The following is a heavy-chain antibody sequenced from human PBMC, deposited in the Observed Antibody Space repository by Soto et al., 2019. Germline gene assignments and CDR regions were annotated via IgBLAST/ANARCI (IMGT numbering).Heavy chain of an antibody. CDR3: GTCGYDYYFDY. V-gene: IGHV4-38-2*01. CDR1: GYYIRTVYY. Sequence: SATQSRTYGLSGYYIRTVYYWAWSRQPPGKGLEWIGSINHSGKTYYNPSLRSRVTFSVDTSKNQLSLKLSSVTAADTAVDYCGTCGYDYYFDYWGQGTL. CDR2: INHSGKT. D-gene: IGHD5-12*01. J-gene: IGHJ4*02.